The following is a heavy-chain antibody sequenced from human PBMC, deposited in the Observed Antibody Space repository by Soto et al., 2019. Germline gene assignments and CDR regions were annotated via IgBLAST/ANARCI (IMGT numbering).Heavy chain of an antibody. J-gene: IGHJ4*02. CDR3: AKDLRNPYGSGSYYLFDY. Sequence: RHRNTASEFKCRGHGSSWVRTATGKGLEWVSAISGSGGSTYYADSVKGRFTISRDNSKNTLYLQMNSLRAEDTAVYYCAKDLRNPYGSGSYYLFDYWGQGTLVTVSS. CDR2: ISGSGGST. V-gene: IGHV3-23*01. D-gene: IGHD3-10*01. CDR1: EFKCRGHG.